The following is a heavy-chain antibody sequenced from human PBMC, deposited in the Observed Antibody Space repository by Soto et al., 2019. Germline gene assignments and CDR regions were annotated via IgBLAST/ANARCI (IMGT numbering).Heavy chain of an antibody. CDR1: GFSFSNYG. J-gene: IGHJ4*02. D-gene: IGHD3-10*01. CDR3: AKDPHYGSGSYDDY. V-gene: IGHV3-23*01. CDR2: ISGSGSST. Sequence: GGSLRLSCAASGFSFSNYGMSWARQAPGKGLEWVSAISGSGSSTYYADSVKGRFTISRDNSKNTLYVQLNSLRAEDTAVYYCAKDPHYGSGSYDDYWGQGTLVTVSS.